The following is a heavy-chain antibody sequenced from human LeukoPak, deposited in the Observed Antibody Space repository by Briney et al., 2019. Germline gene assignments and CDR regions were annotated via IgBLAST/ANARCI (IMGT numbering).Heavy chain of an antibody. CDR2: INSDGINT. CDR1: GFTFSNYW. Sequence: GGSLRLSCAASGFTFSNYWMHWVRQAPGKGLVWVSRINSDGINTSYADSVKGRFTISRDNAKNSLYLQMNSLRAEDMALYYCAKGRITMIEDAFDIWGQGTMVTVSS. D-gene: IGHD3-22*01. CDR3: AKGRITMIEDAFDI. V-gene: IGHV3-74*01. J-gene: IGHJ3*02.